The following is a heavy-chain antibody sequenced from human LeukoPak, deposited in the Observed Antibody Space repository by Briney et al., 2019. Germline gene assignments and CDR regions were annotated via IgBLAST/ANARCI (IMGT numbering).Heavy chain of an antibody. J-gene: IGHJ6*02. V-gene: IGHV3-30*02. CDR3: AKAIGIAAATYYGMDV. CDR2: IRYDGSNK. CDR1: GFTFSSYG. D-gene: IGHD6-13*01. Sequence: GGSLRLSCAASGFTFSSYGMHWVRRAPGKGLEWVAFIRYDGSNKYYADSAKGRFTISRDNSKNTLYLQMNSLRAEDTAVYYCAKAIGIAAATYYGMDVWGQGTTVTVSS.